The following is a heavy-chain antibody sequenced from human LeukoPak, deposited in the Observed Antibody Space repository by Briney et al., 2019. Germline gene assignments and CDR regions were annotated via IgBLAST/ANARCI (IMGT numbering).Heavy chain of an antibody. Sequence: SETLSLTCTVSGASISSSNYYWDWLRQTPGTGLEWIGSFHYSGISYYNPSLKTRVTISVDTSRNQFSLNLTSVTAADTAVYYCARPPTYHDSSGSSRGAFDIWGQGTMVTVSS. J-gene: IGHJ3*02. CDR2: FHYSGIS. CDR3: ARPPTYHDSSGSSRGAFDI. V-gene: IGHV4-39*01. D-gene: IGHD3-22*01. CDR1: GASISSSNYY.